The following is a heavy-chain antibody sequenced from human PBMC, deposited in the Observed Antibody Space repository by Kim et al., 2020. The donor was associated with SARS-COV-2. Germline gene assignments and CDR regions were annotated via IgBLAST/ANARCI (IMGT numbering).Heavy chain of an antibody. Sequence: ASVKVSCKASGYAFTTFGITWVRRAPGQGLEWMGWISTTRPYTNYARSLQDRVTMTADTSTSTVSMELRSLTSADTAVYFCARDLDYYGSGTFYNPRQGLDVWGQGTTVTVSS. CDR3: ARDLDYYGSGTFYNPRQGLDV. V-gene: IGHV1-18*01. CDR2: ISTTRPYT. D-gene: IGHD3-10*01. CDR1: GYAFTTFG. J-gene: IGHJ6*02.